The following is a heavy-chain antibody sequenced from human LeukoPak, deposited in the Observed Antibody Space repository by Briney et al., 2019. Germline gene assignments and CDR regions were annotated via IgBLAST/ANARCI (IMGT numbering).Heavy chain of an antibody. V-gene: IGHV4-59*01. D-gene: IGHD3-10*01. Sequence: SETLSLTCTVSGGSISSYYWSWIRQPPGKGLEWIGYIYYSGSTNYNPSLKNRVTISVDTSKNQFSLKLSSVTAADTAVYYCARDGYGSDDAFDIWGQGTMVTVSS. CDR2: IYYSGST. J-gene: IGHJ3*02. CDR3: ARDGYGSDDAFDI. CDR1: GGSISSYY.